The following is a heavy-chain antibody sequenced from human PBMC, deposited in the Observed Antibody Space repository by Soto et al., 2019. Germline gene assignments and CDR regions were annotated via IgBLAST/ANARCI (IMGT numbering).Heavy chain of an antibody. CDR2: INHSGST. J-gene: IGHJ5*02. CDR1: GGSFSGYY. Sequence: SETLSLTCAVHGGSFSGYYWSWIRQPPGKGLEWIGEINHSGSTNYNPSLKSRVTISVDTSKNQFSLKLSSVTAADTAVYYCARHGDYPNWFDPWGQGTLVTVS. D-gene: IGHD4-17*01. CDR3: ARHGDYPNWFDP. V-gene: IGHV4-34*01.